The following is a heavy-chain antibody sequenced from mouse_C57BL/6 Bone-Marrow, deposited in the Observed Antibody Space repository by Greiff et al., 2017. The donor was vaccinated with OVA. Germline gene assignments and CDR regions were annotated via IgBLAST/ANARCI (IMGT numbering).Heavy chain of an antibody. CDR1: GYTFTDYN. D-gene: IGHD1-1*01. V-gene: IGHV1-18*01. CDR3: ARSRYYGSSSYAMDY. J-gene: IGHJ4*01. Sequence: EVKLVESGPELVKPGASVKIPCKASGYTFTDYNMDWVKQSHGKSLEWIGDINPNNGGTIYNQKFKGKATLTVDKSSSTAYMELRSLTSEDTAVYYCARSRYYGSSSYAMDYWGQGTSVTVSS. CDR2: INPNNGGT.